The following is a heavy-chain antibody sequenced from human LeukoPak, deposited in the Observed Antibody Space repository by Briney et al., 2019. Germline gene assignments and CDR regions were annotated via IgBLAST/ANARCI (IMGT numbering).Heavy chain of an antibody. V-gene: IGHV5-51*01. D-gene: IGHD3-9*01. CDR1: GYKFISYW. CDR3: ARQEYYDILTDYYTDGLVDY. J-gene: IGHJ4*02. CDR2: VYPGDSDT. Sequence: GESLKVSCKGSGYKFISYWIAWVRQVPGKGLEWMGIVYPGDSDTRYSPSFQGQVTFSADKSINTAYLQWSSLKASDTAIYYCARQEYYDILTDYYTDGLVDYWGQGTLVTVSS.